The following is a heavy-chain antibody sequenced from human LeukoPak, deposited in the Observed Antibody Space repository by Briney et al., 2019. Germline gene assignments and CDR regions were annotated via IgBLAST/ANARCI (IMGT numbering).Heavy chain of an antibody. V-gene: IGHV3-21*01. J-gene: IGHJ3*02. CDR1: GFTFSSYS. Sequence: PGGSLRLSCAASGFTFSSYSMNWVRQAPGKGLEWVSSISSSSSYIYYADSVKGRFTISRDNAKNSLYLQMNSLRAEDTAVYYCARDKTVAGTDAFDIWGQGTMVTVSS. D-gene: IGHD6-19*01. CDR3: ARDKTVAGTDAFDI. CDR2: ISSSSSYI.